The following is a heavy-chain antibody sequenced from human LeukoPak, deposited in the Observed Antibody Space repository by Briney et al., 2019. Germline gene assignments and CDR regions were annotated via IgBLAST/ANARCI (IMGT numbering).Heavy chain of an antibody. J-gene: IGHJ4*02. CDR3: ARGELLVDY. CDR2: INPNSGDT. D-gene: IGHD3-10*01. Sequence: ASVKLSCKASGYPFTDQFINWVRHAPGRGLEWMGWINPNSGDTNYEQRFQGRVTMTRDTSISTAYMDLTRLASDDTAVYYCARGELLVDYWGQGTLVTVSS. CDR1: GYPFTDQF. V-gene: IGHV1-2*02.